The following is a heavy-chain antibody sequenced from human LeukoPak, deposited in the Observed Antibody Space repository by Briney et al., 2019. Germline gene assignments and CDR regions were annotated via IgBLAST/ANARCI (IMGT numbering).Heavy chain of an antibody. CDR1: GYSFTSYW. CDR3: ARTPGRYCRGGSCMYYGMDV. J-gene: IGHJ6*02. Sequence: GESLKISCKGSGYSFTSYWIGWVRQMPGKGLEWMGIIYPGDSDTRYSPSFQGQVTISADKSISTAYLQWSSLKASDTAMYYCARTPGRYCRGGSCMYYGMDVWGQGTTVTVSS. D-gene: IGHD2-15*01. CDR2: IYPGDSDT. V-gene: IGHV5-51*01.